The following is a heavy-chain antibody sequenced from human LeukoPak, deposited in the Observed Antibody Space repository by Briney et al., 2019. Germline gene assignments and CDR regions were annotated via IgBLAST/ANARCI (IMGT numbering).Heavy chain of an antibody. J-gene: IGHJ4*02. V-gene: IGHV3-11*01. D-gene: IGHD3-22*01. Sequence: KPGGSQRLSCAASGLTFSDYYMSWIRQAPGNGLEWVSYISSSGTTIDYADSVKGRFTISRDNAKNSLYLQMNSLRAEDTAVYFCARWDSSGCLDYWGQGTLVTVSS. CDR2: ISSSGTTI. CDR1: GLTFSDYY. CDR3: ARWDSSGCLDY.